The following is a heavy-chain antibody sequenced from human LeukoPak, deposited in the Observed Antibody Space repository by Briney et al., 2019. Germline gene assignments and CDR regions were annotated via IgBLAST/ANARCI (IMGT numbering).Heavy chain of an antibody. CDR1: GGSISSYY. CDR3: VRTMTGVRYFDL. J-gene: IGHJ2*01. Sequence: PSETLSLTCTVSGGSISSYYWSWIRQPPGKGLEWIGYVYYSGSTNYNPSLKSRVTISVDTSKNQFSLKLTSVTAADTAVYYCVRTMTGVRYFDLWGRGTLVTVSS. D-gene: IGHD3-9*01. V-gene: IGHV4-59*08. CDR2: VYYSGST.